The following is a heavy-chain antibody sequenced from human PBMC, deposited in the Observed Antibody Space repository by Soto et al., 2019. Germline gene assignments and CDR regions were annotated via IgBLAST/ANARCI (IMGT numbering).Heavy chain of an antibody. CDR3: ARRSIFTWSDAFDI. CDR1: GYTFTSYY. CDR2: INPSGGIT. Sequence: QVELVQSGAEVKKPGASVKVSCKAAGYTFTSYYMHWVRQAPGQGLEWMGFINPSGGITTYAQKFQARVTMSSDTSTSTVYMELRTLKSEDTAAYYCARRSIFTWSDAFDIWGQGTMVTVSA. V-gene: IGHV1-46*01. J-gene: IGHJ3*02. D-gene: IGHD3-3*01.